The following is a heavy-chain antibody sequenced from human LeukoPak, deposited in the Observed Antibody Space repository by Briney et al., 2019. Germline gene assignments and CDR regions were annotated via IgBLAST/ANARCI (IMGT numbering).Heavy chain of an antibody. CDR3: VKGFSLIVQSGMDV. V-gene: IGHV3-23*01. CDR1: GFTVSSYA. CDR2: ISGSGGSI. J-gene: IGHJ6*02. D-gene: IGHD6-6*01. Sequence: PGGPLRLSCAASGFTVSSYAMTWVRQAPGKGLEWVSVISGSGGSIYYADSVKGRFTISRDNSKNTLYLQMNSLRAEDTAVYYCVKGFSLIVQSGMDVWGQGTTVTVSS.